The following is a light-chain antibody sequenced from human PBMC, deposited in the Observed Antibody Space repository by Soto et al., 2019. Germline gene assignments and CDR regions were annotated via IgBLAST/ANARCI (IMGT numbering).Light chain of an antibody. V-gene: IGKV3-15*01. J-gene: IGKJ1*01. CDR1: QSVRRN. CDR2: EAS. Sequence: EIVMTHSAATLSVSPVERFTLSVRPSQSVRRNLACYQQKTGQGARLLIYEASTRATGVPARFSGSGSGTEFTLTISSLQSEDFAVYYCQQHNVWPATFGKGTKVDIK. CDR3: QQHNVWPAT.